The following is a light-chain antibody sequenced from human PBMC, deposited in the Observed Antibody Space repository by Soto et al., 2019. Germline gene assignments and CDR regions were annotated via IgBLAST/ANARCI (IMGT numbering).Light chain of an antibody. CDR1: QSVLYSSNNKNY. CDR3: QQYSDWPLT. J-gene: IGKJ4*01. CDR2: WAS. Sequence: DIVMTQSPDSLAVSLGERATLNCKSSQSVLYSSNNKNYLAWYQQKPGQPPKLLIYWASTRESGVPDRFSGSGSGTDFTLTISSLQAEDVAVYYCQQYSDWPLTFGGGTKVDIK. V-gene: IGKV4-1*01.